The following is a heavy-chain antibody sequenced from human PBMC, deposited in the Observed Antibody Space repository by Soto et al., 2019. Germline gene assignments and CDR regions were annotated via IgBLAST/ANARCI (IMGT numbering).Heavy chain of an antibody. V-gene: IGHV3-30-3*01. CDR3: EREDESSGHAGTFHH. CDR2: IPSRAGDIK. Sequence: QVQLVESGGGVVQPGRSLRLSCAASGFTFSNYVIHWVRQAPGKGLEWVALIPSRAGDIKQYADSVKGRFTISRDNSKNTLSLQMDSLRAEDTAVYYCEREDESSGHAGTFHHWGQGTQVTVSS. CDR1: GFTFSNYV. J-gene: IGHJ1*01. D-gene: IGHD3-22*01.